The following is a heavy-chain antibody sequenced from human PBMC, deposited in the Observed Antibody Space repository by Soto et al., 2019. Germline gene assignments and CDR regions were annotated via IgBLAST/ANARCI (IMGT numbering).Heavy chain of an antibody. D-gene: IGHD6-13*01. CDR1: GYTFTGYY. CDR2: INPNSGGT. Sequence: ASVKVSCKASGYTFTGYYMHWVRQAPGQGLEWMGWINPNSGGTNYAQKFQGWVTMTRDTSISTAYMELSRLRSDDTAVYYCARASMSSSWYAVDYWGQGTLVTVSS. CDR3: ARASMSSSWYAVDY. J-gene: IGHJ4*02. V-gene: IGHV1-2*04.